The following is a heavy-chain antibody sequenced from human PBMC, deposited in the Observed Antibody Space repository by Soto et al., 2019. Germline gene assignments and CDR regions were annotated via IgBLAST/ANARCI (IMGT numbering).Heavy chain of an antibody. J-gene: IGHJ6*02. CDR3: ARDHGNYDPIYYYYYGMDV. Sequence: QTGGSLRLSCAASGFTFSSYGMHWVRQAPGKGLEWVAVIWYDGSNKYYADSVKGRFTISRDNSKNTLYLQMNSLRAEDTAVYYCARDHGNYDPIYYYYYGMDVWGQGTTVTVSS. CDR1: GFTFSSYG. D-gene: IGHD4-17*01. CDR2: IWYDGSNK. V-gene: IGHV3-33*01.